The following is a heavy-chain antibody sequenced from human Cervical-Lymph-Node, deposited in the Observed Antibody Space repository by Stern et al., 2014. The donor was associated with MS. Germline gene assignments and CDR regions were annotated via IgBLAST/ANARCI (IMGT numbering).Heavy chain of an antibody. CDR1: GFTFSSYA. CDR2: IPGSGGST. CDR3: AKSTVTSLSDY. J-gene: IGHJ4*02. V-gene: IGHV3-23*04. Sequence: VQLVESGGGLVKPGGSLRLSCAASGFTFSSYAMSWVRQAPGKGLEWVSAIPGSGGSTYYADFLNGRFALSRDNSKNTLYLQMNSLRAEDTAVYYCAKSTVTSLSDYWGQGTLVTVSS. D-gene: IGHD4-17*01.